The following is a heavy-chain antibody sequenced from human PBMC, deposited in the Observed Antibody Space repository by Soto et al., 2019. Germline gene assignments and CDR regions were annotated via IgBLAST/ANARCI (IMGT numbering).Heavy chain of an antibody. CDR1: GYTFTGYY. J-gene: IGHJ6*02. D-gene: IGHD1-7*01. CDR2: INPNSGGT. V-gene: IGHV1-2*02. CDR3: ARAYKYNWKYRSYYGMDV. Sequence: ASVKVSCKASGYTFTGYYMHWVRQAPGQGLEWMGWINPNSGGTNYAQKFQGRVTMTRDTSISTAYMELSRLRSDDTAVYYCARAYKYNWKYRSYYGMDVWGQGTTVTVSS.